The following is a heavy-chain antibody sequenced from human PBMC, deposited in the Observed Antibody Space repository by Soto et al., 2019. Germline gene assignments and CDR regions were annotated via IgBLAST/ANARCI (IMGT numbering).Heavy chain of an antibody. D-gene: IGHD3-9*01. CDR1: GVTFSGYA. J-gene: IGHJ6*02. V-gene: IGHV3-30-3*01. Sequence: GVSLRLSCAASGVTFSGYAMHWVRQAPGKGLEWVALISYDGTNKYYADSLKGRFTISRDTSKSTLYLQMNGLRAEDTAVYYCARDGGVKRYFDWASYGMDVWGQGTTVTVSS. CDR2: ISYDGTNK. CDR3: ARDGGVKRYFDWASYGMDV.